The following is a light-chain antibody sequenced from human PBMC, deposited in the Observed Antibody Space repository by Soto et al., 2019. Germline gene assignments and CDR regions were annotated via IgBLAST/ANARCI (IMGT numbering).Light chain of an antibody. CDR1: QSLLHSNGYNY. CDR2: LGS. CDR3: MQALQTPYT. Sequence: DIVMTQSPLSLPVTPGEPASISCRSSQSLLHSNGYNYLDWYLQKPGQSPQLLNYLGSNRASGVPDRFSGSGSGTDFTLKIRRVEAEDVGVYYCMQALQTPYTFGQGTKLEIK. J-gene: IGKJ2*01. V-gene: IGKV2-28*01.